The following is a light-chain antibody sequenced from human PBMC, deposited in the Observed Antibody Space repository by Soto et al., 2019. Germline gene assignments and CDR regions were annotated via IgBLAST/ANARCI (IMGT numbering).Light chain of an antibody. Sequence: QSALTQPASVSGSPGQSITISCTGTSSDVGSYNLVSWYQQHPGKAPNLMIYEGSKRPSGVSNRFSCSKSGTTATLTISGVQAEDDADYYYCSNAGGVGGGTKLTVL. J-gene: IGLJ2*01. CDR1: SSDVGSYNL. CDR2: EGS. V-gene: IGLV2-23*01. CDR3: CSNAGG.